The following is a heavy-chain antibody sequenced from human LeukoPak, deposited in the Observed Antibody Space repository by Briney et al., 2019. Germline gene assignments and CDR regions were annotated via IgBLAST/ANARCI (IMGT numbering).Heavy chain of an antibody. J-gene: IGHJ4*02. D-gene: IGHD2-2*03. CDR2: IYHSGST. CDR1: GYSISSGYY. V-gene: IGHV4-38-2*02. Sequence: SETLSLTCTVSGYSISSGYYWGWIRQPPGKGLEWIGSIYHSGSTYYNPSLKSRVTISVDTSKNQFSLKLSSVTAADTAVYYCARWMSPGRFDYWGQGTLVTVSS. CDR3: ARWMSPGRFDY.